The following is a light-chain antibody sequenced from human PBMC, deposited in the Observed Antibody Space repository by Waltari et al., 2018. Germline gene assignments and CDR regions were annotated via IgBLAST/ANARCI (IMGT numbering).Light chain of an antibody. Sequence: ADTVTITCLASHAISRSLTFFQQKPGKAPKLLIYAASSLESGGPSRISGSGAGKEFTLINSSMQHEEVAAYYCLQHNSYPHSFGQGTKVEIK. V-gene: IGKV1-17*03. CDR1: HAISRS. J-gene: IGKJ2*03. CDR2: AAS. CDR3: LQHNSYPHS.